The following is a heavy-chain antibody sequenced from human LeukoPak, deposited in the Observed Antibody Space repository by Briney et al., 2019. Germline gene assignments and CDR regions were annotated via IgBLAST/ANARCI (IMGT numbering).Heavy chain of an antibody. CDR1: GFTVSDNY. V-gene: IGHV3-66*01. Sequence: PGGSLRLSCAASGFTVSDNYMIWVRQTPGKGLEWVSIIYGVGSIYYADSVTGRFTISRDTSNNTLYLQMNSLRAEDTAGYYCAASYYYDSSGYYYMFPFHFWGQGTLVAVSS. J-gene: IGHJ1*01. CDR2: IYGVGSI. D-gene: IGHD3-22*01. CDR3: AASYYYDSSGYYYMFPFHF.